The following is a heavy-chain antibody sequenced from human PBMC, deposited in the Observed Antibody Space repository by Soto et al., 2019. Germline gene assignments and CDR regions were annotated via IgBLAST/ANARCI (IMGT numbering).Heavy chain of an antibody. CDR2: IHFSGST. Sequence: QVQLQESGPGLVKPSETLSLTCTVSGGSISSYYWSWIRQAPGKGLEWIGYIHFSGSTKYNPSLNSRVTTSMDTSNYQFSLKVTSVTAADTAVYYCARQYSNAFDYWGQGTLVTVSS. V-gene: IGHV4-59*08. J-gene: IGHJ4*02. CDR1: GGSISSYY. CDR3: ARQYSNAFDY. D-gene: IGHD1-26*01.